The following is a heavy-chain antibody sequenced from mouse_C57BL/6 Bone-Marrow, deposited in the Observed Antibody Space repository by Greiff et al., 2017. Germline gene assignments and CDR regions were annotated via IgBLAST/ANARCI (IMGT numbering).Heavy chain of an antibody. CDR3: ARYGNYWYFDV. CDR1: GYTFTSYG. V-gene: IGHV1-81*01. D-gene: IGHD2-1*01. Sequence: QVQLQQSGAELARPGASVKLSCKASGYTFTSYGISWVKQRTGQGLEWIGEIYPRSGNTYYNEKFKGKATLTADKSSSTAYMELRSLTSEDSAVYFCARYGNYWYFDVCGTGTTVTVSS. CDR2: IYPRSGNT. J-gene: IGHJ1*03.